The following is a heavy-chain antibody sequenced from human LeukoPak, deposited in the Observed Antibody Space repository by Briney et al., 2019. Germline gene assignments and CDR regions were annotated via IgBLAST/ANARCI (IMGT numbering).Heavy chain of an antibody. J-gene: IGHJ6*02. Sequence: GGSPRLSCAASGFTFSSYAMSWVRQAPGKGLEWVSAISGSGGSTYYADSVKGRFTISRDNSKNTLYLQMNSLRAEDTAVYYCAKDLPDFWSGYYPRQLYYGMDVWGQGTTVTVSS. D-gene: IGHD3-3*01. CDR1: GFTFSSYA. CDR3: AKDLPDFWSGYYPRQLYYGMDV. V-gene: IGHV3-23*01. CDR2: ISGSGGST.